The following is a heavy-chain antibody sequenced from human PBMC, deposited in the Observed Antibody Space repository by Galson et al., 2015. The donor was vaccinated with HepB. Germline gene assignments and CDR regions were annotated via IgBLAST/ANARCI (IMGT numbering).Heavy chain of an antibody. CDR1: GDSVSSYSAA. CDR2: TYYRSTWYN. J-gene: IGHJ3*02. V-gene: IGHV6-1*01. Sequence: CAISGDSVSSYSAAWHWIRQSPSRGLEWLGRTYYRSTWYNDYAVSVKSRMTINSDTSKNQFSLQVNSVTPEDAAIYYCTRGHRGDEGFGIWGQGTMVIVSS. CDR3: TRGHRGDEGFGI. D-gene: IGHD3-16*01.